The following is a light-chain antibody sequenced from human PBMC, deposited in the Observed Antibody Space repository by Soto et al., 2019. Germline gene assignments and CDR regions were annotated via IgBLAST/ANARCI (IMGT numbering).Light chain of an antibody. Sequence: DIVMTQSPDSLAVSLGERATINCKSSQSVLYSSNNKNYLAWYQQKPGQPPKLLIYWASTRESGVPDRFSGSGSGTDFTLTISSLQAEDVAVYYCQQYSDAPQNFGQGTKVEIK. CDR1: QSVLYSSNNKNY. J-gene: IGKJ1*01. CDR3: QQYSDAPQN. CDR2: WAS. V-gene: IGKV4-1*01.